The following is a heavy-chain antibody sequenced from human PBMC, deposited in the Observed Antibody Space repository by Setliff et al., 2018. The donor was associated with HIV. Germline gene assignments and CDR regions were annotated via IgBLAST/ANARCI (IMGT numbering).Heavy chain of an antibody. CDR3: ARVRNWIYFDY. CDR2: ISTDGDGT. CDR1: GFTFSNYA. Sequence: GESLTISCAASGFTFSNYAMHWVRQAPGKALEYVSAISTDGDGTYYADSVKGRFTISRDNSKNTLYLQMGSLRAEDMTVYYCARVRNWIYFDYWGQGTLVTVSS. J-gene: IGHJ4*02. V-gene: IGHV3-64*02. D-gene: IGHD2-2*03.